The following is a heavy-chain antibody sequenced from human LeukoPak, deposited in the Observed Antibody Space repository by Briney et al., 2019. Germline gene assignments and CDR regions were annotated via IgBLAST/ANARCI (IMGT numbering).Heavy chain of an antibody. Sequence: ASVKVSCKASGGTFSSYAISWVRQATGQGLEWMGWMNPNSGNTGYAQKFQGRVTMTRNTSISTAYMELSSLRSEDTAVYYCASAFIAAAGTHFDYWGQGTLVTVSS. CDR3: ASAFIAAAGTHFDY. D-gene: IGHD6-13*01. V-gene: IGHV1-8*02. CDR1: GGTFSSYA. CDR2: MNPNSGNT. J-gene: IGHJ4*02.